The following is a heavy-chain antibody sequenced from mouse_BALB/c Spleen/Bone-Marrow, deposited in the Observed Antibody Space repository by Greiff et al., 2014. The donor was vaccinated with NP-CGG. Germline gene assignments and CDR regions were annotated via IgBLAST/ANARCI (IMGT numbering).Heavy chain of an antibody. J-gene: IGHJ4*01. CDR1: GFNIKDTY. D-gene: IGHD1-1*01. Sequence: EVQLVESGAELVKPGASVKLSCTASGFNIKDTYIHWVKQRPEQGLEWIGRIDPANGNTKYDPKFQGKATITADTSSNTAYLHLSSLTSEDTAVYYCARCRYYGSSEWDYWGQGTSVTVSS. V-gene: IGHV14-3*02. CDR3: ARCRYYGSSEWDY. CDR2: IDPANGNT.